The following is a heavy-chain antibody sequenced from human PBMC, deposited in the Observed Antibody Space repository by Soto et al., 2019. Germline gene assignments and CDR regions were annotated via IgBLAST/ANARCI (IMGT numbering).Heavy chain of an antibody. CDR1: GYTFISHG. D-gene: IGHD2-15*01. CDR3: ARVSSAIVVVPDYGMDV. Sequence: QVQLVQSGVEVKKPGASVKVSCKASGYTFISHGISWVRQAPGQGREWMGWISGKNGNTNYAQKLQGRVTLTTDTSTSTAYMELRSLRSDDTAVYYCARVSSAIVVVPDYGMDVGGQGTTVTVSS. V-gene: IGHV1-18*04. CDR2: ISGKNGNT. J-gene: IGHJ6*02.